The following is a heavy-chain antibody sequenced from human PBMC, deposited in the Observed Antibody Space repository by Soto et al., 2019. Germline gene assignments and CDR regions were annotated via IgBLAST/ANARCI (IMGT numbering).Heavy chain of an antibody. D-gene: IGHD3-10*01. CDR3: AKTRNSVINYNYYDNMDV. CDR1: GFTFSEYG. V-gene: IGHV3-30*18. CDR2: TSYDGRHT. J-gene: IGHJ6*02. Sequence: QVQLVESGGGVVQPGGSLRLTCAASGFTFSEYGIHWVRQAPGKGLEWVAITSYDGRHTSYVDSVKGRFTISRDNSGNTAFLEMNRLRVEDTAVYYCAKTRNSVINYNYYDNMDVWGQGTTVPVSS.